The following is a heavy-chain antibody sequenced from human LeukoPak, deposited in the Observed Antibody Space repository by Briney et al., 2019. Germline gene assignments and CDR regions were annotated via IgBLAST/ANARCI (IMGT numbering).Heavy chain of an antibody. D-gene: IGHD6-19*01. CDR1: GGSISSYY. J-gene: IGHJ5*02. Sequence: PSETLSLTCTVSGGSISSYYWSWIRQPPGKGLEWIGYIYYSGSTNYNPSLKSRVTISVDTSKNQFSLKLSSVTAADTAVYYCARERQWRKNWFDPWGQGTLVTVSS. V-gene: IGHV4-59*12. CDR2: IYYSGST. CDR3: ARERQWRKNWFDP.